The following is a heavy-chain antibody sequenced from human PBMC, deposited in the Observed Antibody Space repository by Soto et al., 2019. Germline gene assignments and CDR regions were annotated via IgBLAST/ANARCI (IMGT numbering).Heavy chain of an antibody. CDR2: INPSGGHT. CDR3: ARGGHVVVVSAAFDY. V-gene: IGHV1-46*03. CDR1: GNTFSNYY. Sequence: ASVKVSCKASGNTFSNYYIHWVRQAPGQGLEWMGTINPSGGHTTYAQKFLGRVTMTRDTSTSTLYMELTSLRSEDTAVYYCARGGHVVVVSAAFDYWGQGTLVTVSS. J-gene: IGHJ4*02. D-gene: IGHD2-21*01.